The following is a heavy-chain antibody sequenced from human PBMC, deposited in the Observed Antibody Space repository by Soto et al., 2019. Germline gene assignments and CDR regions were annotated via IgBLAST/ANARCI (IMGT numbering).Heavy chain of an antibody. Sequence: ATLALTSTVSGGAITSYYWTWIRQPAGKGLEWIGRIYSSGSTKYNPSLQSRISMSLDTSKNQFSPTLASVTAADTAVYYCARGQRFSAWFDPWGQGTLVTVSS. CDR2: IYSSGST. CDR1: GGAITSYY. CDR3: ARGQRFSAWFDP. D-gene: IGHD3-3*01. V-gene: IGHV4-4*07. J-gene: IGHJ5*02.